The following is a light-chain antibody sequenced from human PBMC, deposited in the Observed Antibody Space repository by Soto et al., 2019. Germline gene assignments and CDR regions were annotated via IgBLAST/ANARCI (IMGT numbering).Light chain of an antibody. J-gene: IGKJ3*01. Sequence: EIVLTQSPGTLSLSPGERATLSCRASQSVDSGSLAWFQQKPGQAPRLLIHGASRRATGIPDRFSGSGSGTDFTLTISKLEPEDVAVYYCQHYSSTPFTFGPGTNLDVK. CDR1: QSVDSGS. CDR3: QHYSSTPFT. CDR2: GAS. V-gene: IGKV3-20*01.